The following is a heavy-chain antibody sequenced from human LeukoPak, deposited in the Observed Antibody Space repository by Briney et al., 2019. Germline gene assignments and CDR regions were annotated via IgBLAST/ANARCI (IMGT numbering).Heavy chain of an antibody. V-gene: IGHV5-51*01. CDR2: IYPGDSDT. J-gene: IGHJ4*02. CDR3: ARQFRDSSGYYSYYFDY. Sequence: GESLKISCKGSGYSFTTYWIGWVRQMPGRGLEWMGSIYPGDSDTRYSPSFQGQVTISADESISTAYLQWSSLKASDTAMYYCARQFRDSSGYYSYYFDYWGQGTLVTVSS. D-gene: IGHD3-22*01. CDR1: GYSFTTYW.